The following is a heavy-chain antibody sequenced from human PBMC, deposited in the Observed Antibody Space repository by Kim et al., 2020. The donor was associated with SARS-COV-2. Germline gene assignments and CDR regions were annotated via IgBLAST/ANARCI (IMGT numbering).Heavy chain of an antibody. V-gene: IGHV4-34*01. CDR2: INHSGRT. Sequence: SETLSLTCAVYGGSFSGYYWSWIRQPPGKGLEWIGEINHSGRTNYNPSLKSRVTISVDTSKNQFSLKLTSVTAADTAVYCCARRLSNTSGWGSHYCDLWGQGILVTVSS. J-gene: IGHJ4*02. D-gene: IGHD3-10*01. CDR3: ARRLSNTSGWGSHYCDL. CDR1: GGSFSGYY.